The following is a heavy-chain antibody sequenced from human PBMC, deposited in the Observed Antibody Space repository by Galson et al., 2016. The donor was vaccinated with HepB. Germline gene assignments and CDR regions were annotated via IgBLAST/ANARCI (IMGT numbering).Heavy chain of an antibody. CDR2: ISYDGGDK. Sequence: SLRLSCAASGFTFSRYGMHWVRQAPGKGLEWVAVISYDGGDKHYADSVKGRFTVSRDNSKNTLFLQMNGLRVEDTAVYYCAKLDCGRDCPRDDWGQGTLVTVSS. J-gene: IGHJ4*02. D-gene: IGHD2-21*02. CDR1: GFTFSRYG. V-gene: IGHV3-30*19. CDR3: AKLDCGRDCPRDD.